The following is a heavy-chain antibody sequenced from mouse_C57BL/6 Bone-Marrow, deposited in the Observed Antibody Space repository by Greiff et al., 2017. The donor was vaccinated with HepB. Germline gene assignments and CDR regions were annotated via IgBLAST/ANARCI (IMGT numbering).Heavy chain of an antibody. Sequence: EVQRVEPGGGLVKPGGSLKLPCAASGFTFSDYGMHWVRQAPEKGLEWVAYISSGSSTNYYADTVKGRFTISRDNAKKTLSLQMTSLRSEDTAMYYFASGGWLAWFAYWGQGTLVTVSA. CDR3: ASGGWLAWFAY. V-gene: IGHV5-17*01. D-gene: IGHD2-3*01. CDR2: ISSGSSTN. CDR1: GFTFSDYG. J-gene: IGHJ3*01.